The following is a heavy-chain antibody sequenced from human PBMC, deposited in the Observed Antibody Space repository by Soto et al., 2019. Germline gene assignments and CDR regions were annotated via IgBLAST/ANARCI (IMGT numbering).Heavy chain of an antibody. J-gene: IGHJ5*02. CDR3: AREYSSSWYGWFDH. CDR2: IYTSGST. Sequence: PXETLSLTCTVSGFSISSYYWSWIRQPAGKGLEWIGRIYTSGSTNYNPSLKSRVTMSVDTSKNQFSLKLSSVTAADTAVYYCAREYSSSWYGWFDHWGQGTLVTVSS. V-gene: IGHV4-4*07. D-gene: IGHD6-13*01. CDR1: GFSISSYY.